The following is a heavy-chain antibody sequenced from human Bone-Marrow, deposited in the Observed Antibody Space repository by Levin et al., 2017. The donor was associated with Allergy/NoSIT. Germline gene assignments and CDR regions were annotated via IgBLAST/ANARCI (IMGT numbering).Heavy chain of an antibody. CDR2: TYYRSKWDN. V-gene: IGHV6-1*01. CDR1: GDSVSTNSAT. Sequence: PSETLSLTCAISGDSVSTNSATWNWIRQSPSRGLEWLGRTYYRSKWDNDYAVSVKSRIIINPDTSKNQFSLQLNSVTPEDTAVYYCARAPDYGVHYYYYMDVWGKGTTVTVSS. D-gene: IGHD4-17*01. CDR3: ARAPDYGVHYYYYMDV. J-gene: IGHJ6*03.